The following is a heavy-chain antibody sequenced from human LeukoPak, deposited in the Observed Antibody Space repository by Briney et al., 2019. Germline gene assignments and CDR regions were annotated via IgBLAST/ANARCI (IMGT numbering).Heavy chain of an antibody. CDR3: ATLKGVDPMFDN. J-gene: IGHJ4*02. Sequence: SGTLSLTCTVSGASIGGYYWSWIRQPPGKGLEYIGYMYYSGSANYNPSLKSRVTISVDTSRNQFSLKLRSVTAADTAVYYCATLKGVDPMFDNWGQGILVTVSS. CDR1: GASIGGYY. D-gene: IGHD2-8*01. CDR2: MYYSGSA. V-gene: IGHV4-59*01.